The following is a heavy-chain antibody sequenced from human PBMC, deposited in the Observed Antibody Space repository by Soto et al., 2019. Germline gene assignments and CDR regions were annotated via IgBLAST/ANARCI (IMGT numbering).Heavy chain of an antibody. CDR3: ARDLRAGGDY. J-gene: IGHJ4*02. V-gene: IGHV1-46*01. D-gene: IGHD1-26*01. CDR1: GYTFTSYA. Sequence: ASVKGSCKASGYTFTSYAMHWVRQAPGQRLEWMGIINPRADSTNYAQKFQGRVTLTRDTSTSTVYMELSSLRSEDTAVYYCARDLRAGGDYWGQGTLVTVSS. CDR2: INPRADST.